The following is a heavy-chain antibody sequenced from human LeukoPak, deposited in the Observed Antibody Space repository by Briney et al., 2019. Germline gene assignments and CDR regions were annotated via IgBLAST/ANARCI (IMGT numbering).Heavy chain of an antibody. CDR1: GRSFSGYY. CDR3: ARGPIAVAGGNFDY. J-gene: IGHJ4*02. D-gene: IGHD6-19*01. V-gene: IGHV4-34*01. CDR2: INHSGST. Sequence: SETLSLTCAVYGRSFSGYYWSWIRQPPGKGLEWIGEINHSGSTNYNPSLKSRVTISVDTSKNQFSLKLSSVTAADTAVYYCARGPIAVAGGNFDYWGQGTLVTVSS.